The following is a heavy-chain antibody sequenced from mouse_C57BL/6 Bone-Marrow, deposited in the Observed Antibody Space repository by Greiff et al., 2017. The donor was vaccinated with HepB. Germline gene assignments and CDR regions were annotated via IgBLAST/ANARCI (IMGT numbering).Heavy chain of an antibody. V-gene: IGHV1-7*01. J-gene: IGHJ2*01. CDR1: GYTFTSYW. Sequence: VQLQQSGAELAKPGASVTLSCKASGYTFTSYWIYWVKQRPGQGLEWIGYINPSSGSTKYNQKFKDKATLTADKSSSKAYMQLSSLTYEDSAVYYCARYVFTFDYWGQGTTLTVSS. D-gene: IGHD1-1*01. CDR2: INPSSGST. CDR3: ARYVFTFDY.